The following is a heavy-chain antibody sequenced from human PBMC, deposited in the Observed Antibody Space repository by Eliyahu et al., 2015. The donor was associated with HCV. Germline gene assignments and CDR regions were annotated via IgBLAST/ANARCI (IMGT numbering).Heavy chain of an antibody. CDR2: IYYSGST. V-gene: IGHV4-39*07. Sequence: QLQLQESGPGLVKPSETLSLTXTVSGGXISXSSYYWGWIRQPPGKGLEWVGSIYYSGSTYYNPSLKSRVTISVDTSKNQFSLKLSSVTAADTAVYYCARAQYSSSSDSRFDPWGQGTLVTVSS. CDR3: ARAQYSSSSDSRFDP. J-gene: IGHJ5*02. D-gene: IGHD6-6*01. CDR1: GGXISXSSYY.